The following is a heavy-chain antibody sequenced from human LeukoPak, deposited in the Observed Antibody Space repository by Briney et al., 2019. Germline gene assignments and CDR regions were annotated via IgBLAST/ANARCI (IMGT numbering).Heavy chain of an antibody. CDR2: ISSSSSYI. CDR3: CTSPSFGSSWYQFNY. Sequence: MPGGSLRLSCAASGFTFSSYSMDWVRQAPGKGLEWVSSISSSSSYIYYADSVKGRFTISRDNAKNPLYLQMNSLRAEDTAVYYCCTSPSFGSSWYQFNYWGQGALVIVSS. V-gene: IGHV3-21*01. CDR1: GFTFSSYS. J-gene: IGHJ4*02. D-gene: IGHD6-13*01.